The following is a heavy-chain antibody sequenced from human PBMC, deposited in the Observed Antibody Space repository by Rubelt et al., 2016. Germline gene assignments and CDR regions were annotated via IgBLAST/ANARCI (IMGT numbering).Heavy chain of an antibody. CDR2: IYYSGST. Sequence: ETLSLTCTVSGGSISSYYWSWIRQPPGKGLEWIGYIYYSGSTNYNPSLKSRVTISVDTSKNQFSLKLSSVTAADTAVYYCARLLGGDFDYWGQGTLVTVSS. V-gene: IGHV4-59*01. D-gene: IGHD3-10*01. J-gene: IGHJ4*02. CDR1: GGSISSYY. CDR3: ARLLGGDFDY.